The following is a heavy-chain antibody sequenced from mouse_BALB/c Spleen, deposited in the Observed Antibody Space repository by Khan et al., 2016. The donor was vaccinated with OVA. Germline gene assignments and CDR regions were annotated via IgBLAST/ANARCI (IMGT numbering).Heavy chain of an antibody. D-gene: IGHD2-4*01. CDR1: GFSLTNYS. CDR2: IWSAGST. J-gene: IGHJ3*01. CDR3: ARRGYDYGRGALFAY. Sequence: VQLQESGPGLVQPSQSLSITCTVSGFSLTNYSVHWVRQSPGKGLEWLGVIWSAGSTDYNAAFISRLTIRKDNSRSQAFFKMNSLQPNDTDIYYCARRGYDYGRGALFAYWGQGTLVTVSA. V-gene: IGHV2-2*02.